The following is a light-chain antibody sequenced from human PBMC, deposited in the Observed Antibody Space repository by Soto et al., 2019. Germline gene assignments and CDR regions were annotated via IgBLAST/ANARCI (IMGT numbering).Light chain of an antibody. J-gene: IGKJ2*01. V-gene: IGKV1-39*01. CDR2: AAS. CDR1: QSISSY. CDR3: QQSYSTPYT. Sequence: DIQMTPSPSSLSASVGDRVTITCRASQSISSYLNWYQQKPGKAPKLLIYAASSLQSVVPSRFSDSVSGTDFTLTISSLKPEDFATYFCQQSYSTPYTFGQGTKVEIK.